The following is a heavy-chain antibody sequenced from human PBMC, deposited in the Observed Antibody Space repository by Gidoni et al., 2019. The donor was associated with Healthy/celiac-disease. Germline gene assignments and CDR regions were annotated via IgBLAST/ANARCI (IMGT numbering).Heavy chain of an antibody. D-gene: IGHD6-13*01. CDR1: GFTFSSYA. V-gene: IGHV3-23*01. CDR3: AKGSFPSSNWVPFGY. J-gene: IGHJ4*02. CDR2: ISGSGGST. Sequence: EVQLLESGGGLVQPGGSLRLSCAASGFTFSSYARGWVRQAPGKGREWVSAISGSGGSTYYADSVKGRFTISRDNSKNTLYLQMNSRRAEDTAVYYCAKGSFPSSNWVPFGYWGQGTLVTVSS.